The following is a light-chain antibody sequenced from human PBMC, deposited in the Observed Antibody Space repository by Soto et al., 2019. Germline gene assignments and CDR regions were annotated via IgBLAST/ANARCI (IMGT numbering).Light chain of an antibody. CDR2: DVS. CDR3: CSYAGTYSYV. J-gene: IGLJ1*01. CDR1: SNDVGGYDY. Sequence: QSVLTQPRSVSGSPGQSVTISCTGTSNDVGGYDYVSWYQQHLGKAPKLIIYDVSKRPSGVPDRFSGSKSGNTASLTISGLQAEDEADYYCCSYAGTYSYVFGTGTKVTVL. V-gene: IGLV2-11*01.